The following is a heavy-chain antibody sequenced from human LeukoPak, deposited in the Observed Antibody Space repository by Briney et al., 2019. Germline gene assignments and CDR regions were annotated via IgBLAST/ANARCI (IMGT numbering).Heavy chain of an antibody. CDR1: GYSISTSDY. Sequence: SETLSLNCGVSGYSISTSDYWGWIRLHPGKGMEWIGTIHHSGDTYYNPSLKSRVTTSLDTSKNQFSLHLSSVTAADTALYYCARASNSGYYYFDYWGQGTLVTVSS. J-gene: IGHJ4*02. V-gene: IGHV4-38-2*01. CDR2: IHHSGDT. D-gene: IGHD3-22*01. CDR3: ARASNSGYYYFDY.